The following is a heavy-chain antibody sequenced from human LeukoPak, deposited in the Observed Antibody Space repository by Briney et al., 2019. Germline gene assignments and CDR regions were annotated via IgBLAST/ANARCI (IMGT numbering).Heavy chain of an antibody. J-gene: IGHJ4*02. CDR3: AKASVRFWSGYSFDY. Sequence: GGSLRLSCAASGFTFSSYAMSWVRQAPGKGLEWVSAISGSGGSTYYADSVKGRFTIPRDNSKNTLYLQMNSLRAEDTAVYYCAKASVRFWSGYSFDYWGQGALVTVSS. V-gene: IGHV3-23*01. CDR2: ISGSGGST. D-gene: IGHD3-3*01. CDR1: GFTFSSYA.